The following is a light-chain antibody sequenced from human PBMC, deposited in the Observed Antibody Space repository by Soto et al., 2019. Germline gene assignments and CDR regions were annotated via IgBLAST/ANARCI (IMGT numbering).Light chain of an antibody. J-gene: IGLJ3*02. CDR3: AAYDDSLSGPV. V-gene: IGLV1-47*01. CDR1: DSNIEKNY. Sequence: QAVLTQPPSASGTPGQRVTISCSGSDSNIEKNYIYWYQHLPGTAPKLLIYRDNQWPSGVPDRFSGSKSGTSASLAISGLRSEDEGDYYCAAYDDSLSGPVFCGGTKLTVL. CDR2: RDN.